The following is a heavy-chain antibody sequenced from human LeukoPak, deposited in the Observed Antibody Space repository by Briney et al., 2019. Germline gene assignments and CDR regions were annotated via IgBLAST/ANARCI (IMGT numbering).Heavy chain of an antibody. D-gene: IGHD2-2*01. Sequence: PSETLSLTCTVSGGSISSYYWSWIRQPPGKGLEWIGSIYHSGSTDYNPSLKSRVTLSVDTTKNQFSLNLSSVTAADTAVYYCARSQYQLPFDYWGQGTLVTVSS. J-gene: IGHJ4*02. V-gene: IGHV4-59*08. CDR2: IYHSGST. CDR1: GGSISSYY. CDR3: ARSQYQLPFDY.